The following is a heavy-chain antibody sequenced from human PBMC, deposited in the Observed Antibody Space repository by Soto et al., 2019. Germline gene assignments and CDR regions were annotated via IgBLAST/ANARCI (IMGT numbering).Heavy chain of an antibody. CDR2: IFYSGIT. CDR1: GDSISSSTYY. V-gene: IGHV4-39*01. Sequence: SETLSLTFTVSGDSISSSTYYWTWIRQPPGKGLEWIGNIFYSGITHYKPSLRSRFILSVDTSKKQFSLNLSSVTAADTAVYYCARRKYSGNFWSLHXWGQVIMFTVSX. CDR3: ARRKYSGNFWSLHX. D-gene: IGHD1-26*01. J-gene: IGHJ4*02.